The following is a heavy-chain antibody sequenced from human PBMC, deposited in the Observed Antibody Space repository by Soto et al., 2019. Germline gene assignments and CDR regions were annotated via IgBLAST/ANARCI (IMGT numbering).Heavy chain of an antibody. CDR3: AREEAAQYSFDY. D-gene: IGHD6-13*01. J-gene: IGHJ4*02. CDR2: INSDGSST. CDR1: GFTFSSYW. Sequence: EVQLVESGGGLVQPGGSLRLSCAASGFTFSSYWMHWVRQAPGKGLVWVSRINSDGSSTSYADSVKGRFTISSDNAKNTLYLQMNSLRAEDPAVYYCAREEAAQYSFDYWGQGTLVTVYS. V-gene: IGHV3-74*01.